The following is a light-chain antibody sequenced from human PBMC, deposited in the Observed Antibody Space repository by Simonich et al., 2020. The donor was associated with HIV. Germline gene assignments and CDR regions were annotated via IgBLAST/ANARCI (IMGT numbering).Light chain of an antibody. CDR3: SSYTSSSTWV. CDR2: DVS. V-gene: IGLV2-14*02. Sequence: QSALTQPASVSGSPGQSITISCTGTSSDVGGYNLFSWYQQHPGKAPKLMIYDVSKRPSGVSNRFSGSKSGNTASLTISGLQTEDEADYYCSSYTSSSTWVFGGGTKLTVL. CDR1: SSDVGGYNL. J-gene: IGLJ3*02.